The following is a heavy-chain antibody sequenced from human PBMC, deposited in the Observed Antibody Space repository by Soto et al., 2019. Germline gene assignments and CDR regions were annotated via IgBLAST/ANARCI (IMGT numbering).Heavy chain of an antibody. CDR2: ISAYNGNT. J-gene: IGHJ4*02. CDR3: ARGGTPLDY. D-gene: IGHD3-16*01. V-gene: IGHV1-18*01. Sequence: VQLVQSGAEGKKPVASVKVSCKASGYTFTNFGISGVRQAPGQGREWMGWISAYNGNTKYAQKFQGRVTMTTDTSTSTADMELRSLRADDTAVYDCARGGTPLDYWGQGTLVTVSS. CDR1: GYTFTNFG.